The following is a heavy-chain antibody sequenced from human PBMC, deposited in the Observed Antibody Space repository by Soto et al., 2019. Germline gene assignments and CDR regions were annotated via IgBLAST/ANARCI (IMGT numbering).Heavy chain of an antibody. CDR1: GYTFTGYY. CDR2: INPSGGST. J-gene: IGHJ6*02. V-gene: IGHV1-46*01. D-gene: IGHD2-21*02. CDR3: ARTKLGVTPYYYYYGMDV. Sequence: ASVKVSCKASGYTFTGYYMHWVRQAPGQGLEWMGIINPSGGSTSYAQKFQGRVTMTRDTSTSTVYMELSSLRSEDTAVYYCARTKLGVTPYYYYYGMDVWGQGTTVTVSS.